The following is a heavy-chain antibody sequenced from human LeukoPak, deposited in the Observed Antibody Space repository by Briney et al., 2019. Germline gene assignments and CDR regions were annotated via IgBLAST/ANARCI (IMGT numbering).Heavy chain of an antibody. CDR2: VYYSGTT. V-gene: IGHV4-39*01. D-gene: IGHD3-16*01. CDR3: ARQHGGMITGYYYYMDV. Sequence: SETLSLTCSVSGGSISISGFYWGWIRQTPGRGLELIGSVYYSGTTYYNPSLESRVTVSVDTSKNQFSLKLSSVTAADTAIYYCARQHGGMITGYYYYMDVWGKGTTVTVSS. J-gene: IGHJ6*03. CDR1: GGSISISGFY.